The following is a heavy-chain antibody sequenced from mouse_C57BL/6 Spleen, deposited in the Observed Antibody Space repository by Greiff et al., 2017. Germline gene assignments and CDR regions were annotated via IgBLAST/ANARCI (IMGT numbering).Heavy chain of an antibody. Sequence: VQLQQSGAELVRPGSSVKLSCKASGYTFTSYWMHWVKQRPIQGLEWIGNIDPSDSETHYNQKFKDKATLTVDKSSSTAYMQLSSLTSEDSAVYYCARGSNWDWYFDVWGTGTTVTVSS. CDR1: GYTFTSYW. V-gene: IGHV1-52*01. J-gene: IGHJ1*03. CDR3: ARGSNWDWYFDV. D-gene: IGHD4-1*01. CDR2: IDPSDSET.